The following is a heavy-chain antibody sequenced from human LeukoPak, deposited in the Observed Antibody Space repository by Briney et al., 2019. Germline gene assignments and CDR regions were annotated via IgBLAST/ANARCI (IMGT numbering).Heavy chain of an antibody. D-gene: IGHD3-16*01. J-gene: IGHJ5*02. V-gene: IGHV4-30-2*01. Sequence: SETLSLTCAVSGNSISSGSYSWSWTRQPPGKGLEWIGYIFHSENTYYNPSLKSRVTISVDTSKNQYSLKLSSMTLAVTAGYYCAREVWVANVPVPWIDPWGQGIPVSVSS. CDR3: AREVWVANVPVPWIDP. CDR2: IFHSENT. CDR1: GNSISSGSYS.